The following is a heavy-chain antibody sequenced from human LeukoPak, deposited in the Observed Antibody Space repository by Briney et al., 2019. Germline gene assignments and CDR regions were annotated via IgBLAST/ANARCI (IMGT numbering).Heavy chain of an antibody. CDR1: GGSFSGYY. D-gene: IGHD5-12*01. V-gene: IGHV4-34*01. Sequence: SATLSLTCAVYGGSFSGYYWSWIRQPPGKGLEWIGEINHSGSTNYNPSLKSRVTISVDTSKNQFSLKLSSVTAADTAVYYCARGYGGYVLIWGQGTLVTVSS. CDR2: INHSGST. J-gene: IGHJ4*02. CDR3: ARGYGGYVLI.